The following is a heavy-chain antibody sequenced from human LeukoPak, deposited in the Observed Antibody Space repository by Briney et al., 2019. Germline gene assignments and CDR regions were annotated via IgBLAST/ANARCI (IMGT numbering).Heavy chain of an antibody. V-gene: IGHV4-34*01. CDR1: GGSFSGYY. CDR3: ARARLHTSAFDI. J-gene: IGHJ3*02. CDR2: INHSGST. Sequence: SETLSLTCAVYGGSFSGYYWSWIRQPPGKGLEWIGEINHSGSTYYNPSLKSRVTISVDRSKNQFSLKLSSVTAADTAVYYCARARLHTSAFDIWGQGTMVTVSS. D-gene: IGHD1-26*01.